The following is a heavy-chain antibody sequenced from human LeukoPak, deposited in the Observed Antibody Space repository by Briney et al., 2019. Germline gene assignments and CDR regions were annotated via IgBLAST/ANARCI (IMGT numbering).Heavy chain of an antibody. D-gene: IGHD5-12*01. CDR1: GFTFSSYS. J-gene: IGHJ4*02. CDR2: ISSSSSYI. CDR3: ARSRSGYESTFDY. V-gene: IGHV3-21*01. Sequence: GGSLRLSCAASGFTFSSYSMNWVRQAPGKGLEWVSSISSSSSYIYYADSVKGRFTISRDNAKNSLYLQTNSLRAEDTAVYYCARSRSGYESTFDYWGQGTLVTVSS.